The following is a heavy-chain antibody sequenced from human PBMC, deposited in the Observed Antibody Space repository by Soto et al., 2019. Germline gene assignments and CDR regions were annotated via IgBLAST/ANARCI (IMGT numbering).Heavy chain of an antibody. D-gene: IGHD1-1*01. CDR1: GGSISSYY. CDR2: INYSGTT. V-gene: IGHV4-59*04. Sequence: TSETLSLTCTVSGGSISSYYWSWIRQSPGKGLEWIGYINYSGTTYYNPSLRGRVTMSVDTSKNQFSLDLSSVTAVDTAVYYCAKNTGGTRGPYFDYWGQGTLVTVSS. CDR3: AKNTGGTRGPYFDY. J-gene: IGHJ4*02.